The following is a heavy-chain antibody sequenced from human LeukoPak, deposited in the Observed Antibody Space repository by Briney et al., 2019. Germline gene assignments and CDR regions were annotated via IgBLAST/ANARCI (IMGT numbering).Heavy chain of an antibody. CDR1: GSTFSSYW. D-gene: IGHD3-22*01. CDR2: IKQDGSEK. V-gene: IGHV3-7*01. CDR3: ARATYYYDSSGYYPDAFDI. J-gene: IGHJ3*02. Sequence: GGSLRLSCAASGSTFSSYWMTWVRQAPGKGLEWVANIKQDGSEKYYVDSVKGRFTISRDNAKNSLYLQMNSLRAEDTAVYYCARATYYYDSSGYYPDAFDIWGQGTMVTVSS.